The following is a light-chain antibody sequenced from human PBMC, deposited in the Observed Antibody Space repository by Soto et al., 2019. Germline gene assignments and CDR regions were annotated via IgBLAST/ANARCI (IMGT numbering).Light chain of an antibody. V-gene: IGKV1-9*01. Sequence: DIQLTQSPSFLSASVGDRVTITCRASQGISSYLAWYQQKPGKAPKLLIYAASTLQSGVPSRFSGSGSGTEFTLTISSLQPEDFATYYCQQLNSYLTFGGGTKVDSK. J-gene: IGKJ4*01. CDR3: QQLNSYLT. CDR2: AAS. CDR1: QGISSY.